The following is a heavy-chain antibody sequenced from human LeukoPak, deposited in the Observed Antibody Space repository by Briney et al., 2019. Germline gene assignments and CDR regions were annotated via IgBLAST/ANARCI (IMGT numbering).Heavy chain of an antibody. Sequence: ASVKVSCKASGYTFTSYYMHWVRQAPGQGLEWMGIINPSGGSTSYAQKFQGRVTMTRDTSTSTVYMELSSLRSEDTAVYYCACQYYDFWSGYYFHSWFDPWDQGTLVTVSS. CDR3: ACQYYDFWSGYYFHSWFDP. D-gene: IGHD3-3*01. CDR2: INPSGGST. CDR1: GYTFTSYY. J-gene: IGHJ5*02. V-gene: IGHV1-46*01.